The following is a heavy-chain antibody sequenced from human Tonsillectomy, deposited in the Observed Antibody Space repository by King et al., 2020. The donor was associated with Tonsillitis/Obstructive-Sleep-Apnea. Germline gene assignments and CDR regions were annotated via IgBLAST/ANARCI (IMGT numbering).Heavy chain of an antibody. V-gene: IGHV1-2*06. CDR3: APGGAGWFDP. CDR2: INTRNGGT. J-gene: IGHJ5*02. Sequence: QLVQSGAEVKKPGASVKVSCKASGYSFTVLSMYWVRQAPGQGLEWLGRINTRNGGTNYAHDFEGRITMTRDTSINTAYLELSRLMSNDTAVYYCAPGGAGWFDPWGQGTLVTVSS. CDR1: GYSFTVLS. D-gene: IGHD1-14*01.